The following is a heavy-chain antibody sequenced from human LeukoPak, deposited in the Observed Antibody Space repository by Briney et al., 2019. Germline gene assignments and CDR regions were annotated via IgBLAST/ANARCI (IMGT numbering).Heavy chain of an antibody. Sequence: GGSLRLSCAASGFTFSAFSMNWVRQAPGKGLEWVSAISSSSSDIYYTDSVKGRFTISRDNANNFLYLQVSSLRAEDTAVYYCATGYTSGTRIDYWGQRTLVSVSS. J-gene: IGHJ4*02. V-gene: IGHV3-21*01. CDR1: GFTFSAFS. CDR3: ATGYTSGTRIDY. CDR2: ISSSSSDI. D-gene: IGHD6-19*01.